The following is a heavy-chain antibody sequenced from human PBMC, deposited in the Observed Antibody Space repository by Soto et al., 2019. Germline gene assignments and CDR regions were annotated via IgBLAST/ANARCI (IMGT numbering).Heavy chain of an antibody. CDR1: GGTFSSSA. V-gene: IGHV1-69*13. CDR2: IIPIFGTA. J-gene: IGHJ6*02. D-gene: IGHD2-2*01. CDR3: AKGYCSSTTCIRGVDV. Sequence: SVKVSCKASGGTFSSSAISWVRQAPGQGLGWMGGIIPIFGTANYAQKFQGRVKITADEYTSTVYMELSSLRSEDTAVYYCAKGYCSSTTCIRGVDVWGQGXTVTVSS.